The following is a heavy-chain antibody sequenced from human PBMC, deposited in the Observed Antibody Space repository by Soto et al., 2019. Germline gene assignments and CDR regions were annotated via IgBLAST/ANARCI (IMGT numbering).Heavy chain of an antibody. V-gene: IGHV4-59*01. J-gene: IGHJ4*02. Sequence: PSETLSLTCTVSGGSISSYYWSWIRQPPGKGLEWIGYIYYSGSTNYNPSLKSRVTISVDTSKNQFSLKLSSVTAADTAVYYCARIRGYDSFDYWGQGTPVTVSS. CDR3: ARIRGYDSFDY. CDR2: IYYSGST. CDR1: GGSISSYY. D-gene: IGHD5-12*01.